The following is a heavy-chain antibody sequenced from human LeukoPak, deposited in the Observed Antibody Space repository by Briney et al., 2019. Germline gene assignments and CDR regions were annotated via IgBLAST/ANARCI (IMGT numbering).Heavy chain of an antibody. D-gene: IGHD6-19*01. J-gene: IGHJ4*02. CDR2: IYYTGST. V-gene: IGHV4-59*01. Sequence: SETLSLTCSVSGASISSYYWSWIRQPPGKGLDWIGYIYYTGSTNYNPSLKSRVTISIDTSKNQFSLKLTSVTPADTAVYYCARGVYYSSALTFDYWGQGSLVTVSS. CDR1: GASISSYY. CDR3: ARGVYYSSALTFDY.